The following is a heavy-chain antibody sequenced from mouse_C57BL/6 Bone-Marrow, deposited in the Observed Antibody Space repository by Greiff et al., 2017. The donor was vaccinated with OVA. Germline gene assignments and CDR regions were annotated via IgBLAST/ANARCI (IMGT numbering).Heavy chain of an antibody. CDR3: ARNYGGLRPGHYYAMDY. D-gene: IGHD2-4*01. Sequence: VKLQESGPGLVQPSQSLSITCTVSGFSLTSYGVHWVRQSPGKGLEWLGVIWSGGSTDYNAAFISRLSISKDNSKSQVFFKMNSLQADDTAIYYCARNYGGLRPGHYYAMDYWGQGTSVTVSS. CDR1: GFSLTSYG. V-gene: IGHV2-2*01. CDR2: IWSGGST. J-gene: IGHJ4*01.